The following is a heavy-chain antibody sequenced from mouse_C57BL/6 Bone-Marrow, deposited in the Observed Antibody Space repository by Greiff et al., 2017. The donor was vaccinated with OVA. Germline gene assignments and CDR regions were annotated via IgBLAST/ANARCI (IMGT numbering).Heavy chain of an antibody. J-gene: IGHJ1*03. V-gene: IGHV1-59*01. D-gene: IGHD1-1*01. CDR3: ARGDYGSSYGYFDV. Sequence: QVQLQQPGAELVRPGTSVKLSCKASGYTFTSYWMHWVKQRPGQGLEWIGVIDPSDSYTNYNQKFKCKATLTVDTSSSTAYRQLSSLTSEDSAVYYCARGDYGSSYGYFDVWGTGTTVTVSS. CDR2: IDPSDSYT. CDR1: GYTFTSYW.